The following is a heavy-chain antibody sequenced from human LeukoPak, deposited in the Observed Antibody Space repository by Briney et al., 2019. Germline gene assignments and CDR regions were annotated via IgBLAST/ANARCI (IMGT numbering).Heavy chain of an antibody. CDR2: LYYSGST. J-gene: IGHJ3*02. D-gene: IGHD1-1*01. V-gene: IGHV4-39*01. CDR1: GGSISTISYY. Sequence: SETLSLTCTVSGGSISTISYYWGWIRQPPGKGLEWIGRLYYSGSTYYNPSLKSRVTISVDTSKNQFSLKLTSVTAADTAVYYCARNVPSPSHHFDIWGQGTMVTVSS. CDR3: ARNVPSPSHHFDI.